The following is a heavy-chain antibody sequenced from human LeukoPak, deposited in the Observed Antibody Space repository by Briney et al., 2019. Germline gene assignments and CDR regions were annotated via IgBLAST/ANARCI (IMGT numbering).Heavy chain of an antibody. CDR3: ARMYSSSWYDYYYYYMDV. Sequence: SETLSLTCTVSGGSISSYYWSWIRQPAGKGLEWIGRINTSGSTNYNPSLKSRVTMSVDTSKNQFSLKLSSVTAADTAVYYCARMYSSSWYDYYYYYMDVWGKGTTVTVSS. CDR1: GGSISSYY. CDR2: INTSGST. J-gene: IGHJ6*03. D-gene: IGHD6-13*01. V-gene: IGHV4-4*07.